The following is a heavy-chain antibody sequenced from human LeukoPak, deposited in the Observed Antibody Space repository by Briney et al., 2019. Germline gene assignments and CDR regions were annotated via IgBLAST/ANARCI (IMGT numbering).Heavy chain of an antibody. CDR1: GHTFTRYY. CDR3: ARVTGGANFDH. J-gene: IGHJ4*02. V-gene: IGHV1-46*01. Sequence: ASVKVSCKASGHTFTRYYIHRVRQAPGQGLEWMGVINPGSGNTNYAQKFQDRVTMTRDTSTGTVYMELSSLRSEDTAVYFCARVTGGANFDHWGQGTLVTVSS. D-gene: IGHD1-14*01. CDR2: INPGSGNT.